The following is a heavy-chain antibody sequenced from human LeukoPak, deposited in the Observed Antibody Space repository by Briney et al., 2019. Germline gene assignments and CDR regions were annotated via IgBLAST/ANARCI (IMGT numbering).Heavy chain of an antibody. J-gene: IGHJ6*02. CDR3: ARHVVPAAIARYYYYYGMDV. CDR1: GGSISSYY. D-gene: IGHD2-2*01. Sequence: PSETLSLTCTVSGGSISSYYWNWIRQPPGKGLEWIAYMFYNVSTNYNPSLKSRVTISVDTSKNQFSLKLSSVTAADTAVYYCARHVVPAAIARYYYYYGMDVWGQGTTVTVSS. V-gene: IGHV4-59*08. CDR2: MFYNVST.